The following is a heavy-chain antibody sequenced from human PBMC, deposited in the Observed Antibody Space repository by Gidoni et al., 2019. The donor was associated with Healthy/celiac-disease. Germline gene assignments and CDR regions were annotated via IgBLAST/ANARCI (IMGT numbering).Heavy chain of an antibody. J-gene: IGHJ6*02. CDR3: AKDLGTVTTLAFYYYYGMDV. Sequence: QVKLVESGGGVVQPGWSLRLSRAVSGFTFSRYGLHWVSQAPGKGLEWVAFIRYDGSNKYYADYVKGRFTISRDNSKNTLYLQMNSLRAEDTAVYYCAKDLGTVTTLAFYYYYGMDVWGQGTTVTVSS. D-gene: IGHD4-17*01. V-gene: IGHV3-30*02. CDR1: GFTFSRYG. CDR2: IRYDGSNK.